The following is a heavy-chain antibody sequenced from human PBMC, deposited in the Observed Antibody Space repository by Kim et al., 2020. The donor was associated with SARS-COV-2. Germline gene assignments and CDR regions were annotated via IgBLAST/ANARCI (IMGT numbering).Heavy chain of an antibody. V-gene: IGHV4-31*02. CDR3: ARQKGSGRGDVRFQH. Sequence: PSLKSRVTISVDTSKNQFSLKLSSVTAADTAVYYCARQKGSGRGDVRFQHWGQGTLVTVSS. J-gene: IGHJ1*01. D-gene: IGHD2-15*01.